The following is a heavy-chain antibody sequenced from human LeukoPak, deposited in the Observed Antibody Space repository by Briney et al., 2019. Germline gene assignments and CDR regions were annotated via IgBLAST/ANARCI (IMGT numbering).Heavy chain of an antibody. CDR3: ARDGFSSGYPYDAFDI. CDR1: GFTVSSNY. V-gene: IGHV3-53*01. J-gene: IGHJ3*02. CDR2: IYIGGST. D-gene: IGHD3-22*01. Sequence: GGSLRLSCAASGFTVSSNYMSWVRQAPGKGLEWVSVIYIGGSTYYADSVKGRFTISRDNSKNTLYLQMNSLRAEDTAVYYCARDGFSSGYPYDAFDIWGQGTMVTVSS.